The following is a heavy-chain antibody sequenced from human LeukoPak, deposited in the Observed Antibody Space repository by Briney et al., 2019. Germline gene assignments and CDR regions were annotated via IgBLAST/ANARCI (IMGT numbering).Heavy chain of an antibody. Sequence: GGSLRLSCAASGFNFNNYVMHWVRQAPGKGLEWVAVISYDGSNKYYADSVKGRFTISRDNSKNTLYLQMNSLRAEDTAVYYCARDCGGDCPGRQTYYYYGMEVWGQGTTVTVSS. D-gene: IGHD2-21*02. CDR2: ISYDGSNK. CDR1: GFNFNNYV. V-gene: IGHV3-30-3*01. CDR3: ARDCGGDCPGRQTYYYYGMEV. J-gene: IGHJ6*02.